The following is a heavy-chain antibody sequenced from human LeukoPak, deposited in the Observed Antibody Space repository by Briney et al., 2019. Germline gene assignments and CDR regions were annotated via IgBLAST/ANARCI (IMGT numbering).Heavy chain of an antibody. CDR1: GFTFSSYA. CDR3: AKGAVPRSVSGYYYYGMDV. CDR2: ISGSGGST. V-gene: IGHV3-23*01. J-gene: IGHJ6*02. Sequence: PGGSLRLSCAASGFTFSSYAMSWVRQAPGKGLEWVSAISGSGGSTYYADSVKGRFTISRDNSKNTLYLQMNSPRAEDTAVYYCAKGAVPRSVSGYYYYGMDVWGQGTTVTVSS. D-gene: IGHD3-3*01.